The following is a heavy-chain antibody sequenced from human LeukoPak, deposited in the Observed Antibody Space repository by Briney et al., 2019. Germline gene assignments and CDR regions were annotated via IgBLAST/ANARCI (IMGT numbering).Heavy chain of an antibody. D-gene: IGHD3-10*01. CDR1: GFTFSTYS. V-gene: IGHV3-21*01. Sequence: PGGSLRLSCAASGFTFSTYSMNWVRQAPGKGLEWVSSISRSSTYIYYVDSVKGRFTISRDDAKNSLYPQMNSLRADDTAVYYCASGIYYASVHTWSPVWGQGTLVTVSS. CDR3: ASGIYYASVHTWSPV. J-gene: IGHJ4*02. CDR2: ISRSSTYI.